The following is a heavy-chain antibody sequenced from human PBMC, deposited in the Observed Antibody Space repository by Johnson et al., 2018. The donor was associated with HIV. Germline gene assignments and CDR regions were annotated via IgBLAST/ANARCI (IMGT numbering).Heavy chain of an antibody. Sequence: VQLVESGGGVVQPGRSLRLSCAASGFTFSSYGMHWVRQAPGKGLEWVAVISYDGSNKYYVDSVKGRFTISRDNSKNTLYLQMNSLRAEDTAVYYCARDPVQGYSYGPTHDAFDIWGQGTMVLVSS. D-gene: IGHD5-18*01. CDR3: ARDPVQGYSYGPTHDAFDI. CDR1: GFTFSSYG. CDR2: ISYDGSNK. J-gene: IGHJ3*02. V-gene: IGHV3-30*03.